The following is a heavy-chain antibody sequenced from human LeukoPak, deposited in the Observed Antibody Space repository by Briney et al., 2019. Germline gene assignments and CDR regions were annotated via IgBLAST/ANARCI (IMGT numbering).Heavy chain of an antibody. V-gene: IGHV4-34*01. CDR3: AGRGYYDSSGYPNWFDP. Sequence: SETLSLTCAVYGGSFSGYYWSSIRQPPGKGLEWIGEINHSGSTNSNPSLKSRVTISVDTSKNQFSLKLSSGTAADTAVYYCAGRGYYDSSGYPNWFDPWGQGTLVTVSS. D-gene: IGHD3-22*01. J-gene: IGHJ5*02. CDR1: GGSFSGYY. CDR2: INHSGST.